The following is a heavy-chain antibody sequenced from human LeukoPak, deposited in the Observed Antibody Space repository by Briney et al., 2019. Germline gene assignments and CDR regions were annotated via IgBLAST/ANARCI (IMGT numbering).Heavy chain of an antibody. D-gene: IGHD5-18*01. CDR2: INRDGTDT. CDR3: ARIRTGASFGIDY. CDR1: GFTFSTYW. V-gene: IGHV3-74*01. J-gene: IGHJ4*02. Sequence: PGGSLRLSCAASGFTFSTYWMHWVRQTPGKGLLWVSHINRDGTDTGYADSVRGRFTISRDNSWNTLYLQMNSLRAEDTAVYYCARIRTGASFGIDYWGQGTWVTVSS.